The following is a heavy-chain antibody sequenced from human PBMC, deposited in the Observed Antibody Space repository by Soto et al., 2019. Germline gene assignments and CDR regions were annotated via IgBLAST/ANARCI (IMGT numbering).Heavy chain of an antibody. CDR3: ARGHSTSWVNWFDP. D-gene: IGHD6-13*01. V-gene: IGHV4-59*08. CDR2: IYDSGSA. J-gene: IGHJ5*02. Sequence: TLSLTCSVSGGSISSYEWNWIRQPPGKGLEWIGYIYDSGSANYNPSLKSRVTMSVDTSRNQFSLKMNFVTAADTAVYYCARGHSTSWVNWFDPWGQGILVTVSS. CDR1: GGSISSYE.